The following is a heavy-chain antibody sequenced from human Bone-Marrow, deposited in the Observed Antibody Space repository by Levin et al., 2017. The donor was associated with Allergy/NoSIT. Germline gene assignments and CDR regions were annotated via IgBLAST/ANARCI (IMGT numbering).Heavy chain of an antibody. V-gene: IGHV1-18*01. Sequence: GASVKVSCKASGYTFRNSGISWVRQAPGQGLEWVGWISPYNSKTSYAQTFLGRVTMTTDTFTSTAYMDLNSLRSDDTAIYYCARDHGYSGYLLDWGQGTLVTVSS. CDR3: ARDHGYSGYLLD. D-gene: IGHD5-12*01. CDR1: GYTFRNSG. J-gene: IGHJ4*02. CDR2: ISPYNSKT.